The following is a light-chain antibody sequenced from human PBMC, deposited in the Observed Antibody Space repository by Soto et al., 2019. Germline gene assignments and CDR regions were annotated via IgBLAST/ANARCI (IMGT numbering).Light chain of an antibody. CDR2: DSN. J-gene: IGLJ2*01. CDR1: SSNIGAGFD. V-gene: IGLV1-40*01. CDR3: QSYDNSLSGSSVV. Sequence: QSVLTQPPSVSGAPGQRVTISCTGSSSNIGAGFDVHWYQQLPGTAPKSLIFDSNNRPSGVPDRFSASKSGTSASLAITGLQAEDEAYYFCQSYDNSLSGSSVVFGGGTKLTV.